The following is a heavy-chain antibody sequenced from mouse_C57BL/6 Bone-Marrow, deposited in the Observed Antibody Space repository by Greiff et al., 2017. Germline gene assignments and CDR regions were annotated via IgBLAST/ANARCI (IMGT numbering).Heavy chain of an antibody. CDR3: ARHSYGSYAMDY. V-gene: IGHV5-2*01. Sequence: EVKLVEPGGGLVQPGESLKLSCESNEYEFPSHDMSWVRKTPEKRLELVAAINSDGGSTYYPDTMERRFIISRDNTKKTLYLQMSSLRSEDAALYYCARHSYGSYAMDYWGQGTSVTVSS. J-gene: IGHJ4*01. CDR1: EYEFPSHD. D-gene: IGHD1-1*02. CDR2: INSDGGST.